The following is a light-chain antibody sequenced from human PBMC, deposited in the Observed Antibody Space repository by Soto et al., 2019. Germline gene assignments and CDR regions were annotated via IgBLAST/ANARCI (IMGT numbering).Light chain of an antibody. CDR2: GAS. J-gene: IGKJ1*01. Sequence: EILLTESPGTLSLSPGERATLSCRASQSVSSSYLAWYQQTPGQAPRLXSYGASSRATGIPDRFSGSGSGTEFTLTISRLEPEDFEVYYCHQYGSSSWTFGQGTKVDI. CDR3: HQYGSSSWT. V-gene: IGKV3-20*01. CDR1: QSVSSSY.